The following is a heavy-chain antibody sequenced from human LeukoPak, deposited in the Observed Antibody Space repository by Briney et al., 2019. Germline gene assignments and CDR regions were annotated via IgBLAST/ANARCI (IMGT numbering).Heavy chain of an antibody. V-gene: IGHV4-4*02. CDR2: IYHTGST. J-gene: IGHJ4*02. D-gene: IGHD2-15*01. Sequence: PSETLSLTCAVSGGSISSTNWWTWVRQAPGKGLEWIGEIYHTGSTNYNPSLESRVTISVDKSKNQFSLKLNSVTAADTAVYHCARKSGPLDYWGQGTLVTVPS. CDR1: GGSISSTNW. CDR3: ARKSGPLDY.